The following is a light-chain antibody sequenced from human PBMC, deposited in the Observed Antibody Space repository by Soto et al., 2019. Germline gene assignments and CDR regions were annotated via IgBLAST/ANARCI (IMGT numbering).Light chain of an antibody. V-gene: IGKV1-39*01. CDR1: QSISTY. CDR3: QQSNNIPYT. Sequence: DIQMTQSPSFLSASVGDRVTITCRASQSISTYLNWYQQNPGKAPKLLIYAASSLQSGVPSRFSGSGSGTDFTLTISSLQREDFATYYCQQSNNIPYTFGQGTKLEIK. CDR2: AAS. J-gene: IGKJ2*01.